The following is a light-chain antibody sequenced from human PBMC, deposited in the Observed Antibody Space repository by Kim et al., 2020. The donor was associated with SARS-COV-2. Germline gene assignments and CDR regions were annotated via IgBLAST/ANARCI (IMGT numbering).Light chain of an antibody. V-gene: IGLV3-1*01. CDR3: QAWDNNWV. CDR2: QDT. Sequence: GSVSPGQTVTITCSGDKLGEKYSSWYQQQPGQAPVLVIYQDTKRPSGIPERFAGSNSGNTATLTISGAQAMDEADYYCQAWDNNWVFGGGTQLTVL. J-gene: IGLJ3*02. CDR1: KLGEKY.